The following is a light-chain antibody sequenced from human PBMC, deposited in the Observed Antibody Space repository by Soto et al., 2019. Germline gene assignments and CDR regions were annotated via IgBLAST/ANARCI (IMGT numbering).Light chain of an antibody. V-gene: IGKV3-20*01. J-gene: IGKJ2*01. CDR1: QSVTSSY. CDR2: GAS. CDR3: QQYGSSQST. Sequence: EIVLTQSPGTLSLSPGERATLSCRASQSVTSSYLAWYQQKPGQAPRLLIEGASIRATGIPDRFSGSGSGTDFTLNISRLEPEDFAVYYCQQYGSSQSTFGQGTKLEIK.